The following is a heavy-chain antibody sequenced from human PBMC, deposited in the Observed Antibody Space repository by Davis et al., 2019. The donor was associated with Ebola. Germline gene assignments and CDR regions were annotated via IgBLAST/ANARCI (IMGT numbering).Heavy chain of an antibody. CDR2: TYYSSKWFN. CDR1: GDSVSGNSGA. J-gene: IGHJ6*02. CDR3: ARGWQRSGMDV. V-gene: IGHV6-1*01. Sequence: HSQTLSLTCAISGDSVSGNSGAWNWIRQSPSRGLEWLGRTYYSSKWFNDYAVSVNGRITINPDTSKNQFSLQLNSVTPEDTAVYYCARGWQRSGMDVWGQGTTVTVSS. D-gene: IGHD6-19*01.